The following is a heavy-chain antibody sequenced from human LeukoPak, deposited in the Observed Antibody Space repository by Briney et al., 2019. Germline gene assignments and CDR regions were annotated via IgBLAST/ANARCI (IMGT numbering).Heavy chain of an antibody. V-gene: IGHV4-34*01. Sequence: KASETLSLTCAVYGGSFSGYYWSWIRQPPGKGLEWIGEINHSGSTNYNPSLKSRVTISVDTSKNQFALKLSSVAAADTAVYYCARPRYCSSTSCERSWFDPWGQGTLVTVSS. J-gene: IGHJ5*02. CDR2: INHSGST. CDR3: ARPRYCSSTSCERSWFDP. D-gene: IGHD2-2*01. CDR1: GGSFSGYY.